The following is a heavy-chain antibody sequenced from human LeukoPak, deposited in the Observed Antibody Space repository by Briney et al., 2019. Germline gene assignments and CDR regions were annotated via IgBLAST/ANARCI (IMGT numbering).Heavy chain of an antibody. J-gene: IGHJ4*02. CDR1: GGSFSGYY. CDR2: INHSGST. CDR3: ARGHTTADY. V-gene: IGHV4-34*01. D-gene: IGHD4-17*01. Sequence: SETLSLTCAVYGGSFSGYYWSWIRQPPGKGLEWIGEINHSGSTNYNPSLKSRVTISVDTSKNQFSLKLSSATAADTAVYYCARGHTTADYWGQGTLVTVSS.